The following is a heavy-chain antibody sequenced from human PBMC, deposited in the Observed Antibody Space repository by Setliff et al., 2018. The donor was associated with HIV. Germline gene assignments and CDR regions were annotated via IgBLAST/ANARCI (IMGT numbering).Heavy chain of an antibody. Sequence: KASETLSLTCSVSGYSLSSASYWGWIRQSPEKGLEWIGSISLSGSTYYNPSLQSRVTISIDMSKNHFSLNLKSVTAADTAIYYCARGLTAPAAAGSWGQGMLVTVSS. CDR2: ISLSGST. D-gene: IGHD6-13*01. V-gene: IGHV4-38-2*02. J-gene: IGHJ5*02. CDR3: ARGLTAPAAAGS. CDR1: GYSLSSASY.